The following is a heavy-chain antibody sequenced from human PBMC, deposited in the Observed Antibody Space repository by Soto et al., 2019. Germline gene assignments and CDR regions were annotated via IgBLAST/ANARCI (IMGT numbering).Heavy chain of an antibody. CDR2: IYHSGTT. CDR1: GGSFSGYY. Sequence: SETLSLTCAVYGGSFSGYYWSWIRQPPGKGLEWIGSIYHSGTTYYNPPLKSRVTISVDTSKNQFSLRLSSVTAADTAVYYCARHKDCSGGSCNAVGYYYGLDVWGQGTTVTVS. CDR3: ARHKDCSGGSCNAVGYYYGLDV. D-gene: IGHD2-15*01. V-gene: IGHV4-34*01. J-gene: IGHJ6*02.